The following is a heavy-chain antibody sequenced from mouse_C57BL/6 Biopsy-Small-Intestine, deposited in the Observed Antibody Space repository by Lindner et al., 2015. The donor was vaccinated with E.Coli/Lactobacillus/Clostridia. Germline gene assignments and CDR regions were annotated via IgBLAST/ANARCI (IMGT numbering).Heavy chain of an antibody. V-gene: IGHV1-85*01. CDR3: ANYLDY. Sequence: VQLQESGPELVKPGASVKLSCKASGYTFTSYDINWVKQRPGQGLEWIGWIYPGDGSTKYNEKFKGKATLTVDTSSSTAYMELHSLTSEDSAVYFCANYLDYWGQGTTLTVSS. J-gene: IGHJ2*01. D-gene: IGHD1-1*02. CDR1: GYTFTSYD. CDR2: IYPGDGST.